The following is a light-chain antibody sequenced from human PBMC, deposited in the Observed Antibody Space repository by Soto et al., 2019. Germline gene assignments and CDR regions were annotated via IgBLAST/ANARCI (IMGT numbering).Light chain of an antibody. V-gene: IGKV3-20*01. CDR1: QSVSSSN. Sequence: EIVLTQSPGTLSLSPGERATLSCRASQSVSSSNLAWYQQKPGQPPRLLIYGASSRATGVPDRFSGSGSGTDFTLTINRPEPEDFAVYFCQQYGSSPLTFGGGTKVEIK. J-gene: IGKJ4*01. CDR3: QQYGSSPLT. CDR2: GAS.